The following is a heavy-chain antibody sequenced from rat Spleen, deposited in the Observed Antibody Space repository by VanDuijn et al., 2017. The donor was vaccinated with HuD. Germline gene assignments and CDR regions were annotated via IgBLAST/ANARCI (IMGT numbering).Heavy chain of an antibody. CDR3: ARHNSGYYFDY. Sequence: EVQLVESGGGLVQPGRSLKLSCAASGFTFSDYGMAWVRQAPTKGLEWVATISYGDSSGHSGTYYRDSVRGRFTISRDEAKSTLGLQMDSLRSEDTATYYCARHNSGYYFDYWGQGVMVTVSS. CDR2: ISYGDSSGHSGT. J-gene: IGHJ2*01. V-gene: IGHV5-29*01. D-gene: IGHD4-3*01. CDR1: GFTFSDYG.